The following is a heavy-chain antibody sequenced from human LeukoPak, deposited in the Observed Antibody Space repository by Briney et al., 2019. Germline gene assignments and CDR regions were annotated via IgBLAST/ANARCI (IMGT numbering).Heavy chain of an antibody. V-gene: IGHV1-8*01. CDR1: GYTFTIYD. Sequence: SVKVSCKASGYTFTIYDINWVPQATGQRGEWMGGMNPNSGNTGYAQKFQGRVTMTRNTSLSTAYMELRNLRFEDTAVYYCARGLLGGEQLTRLKNWFDPWGQGTLVTVSS. CDR3: ARGLLGGEQLTRLKNWFDP. CDR2: MNPNSGNT. J-gene: IGHJ5*02. D-gene: IGHD6-13*01.